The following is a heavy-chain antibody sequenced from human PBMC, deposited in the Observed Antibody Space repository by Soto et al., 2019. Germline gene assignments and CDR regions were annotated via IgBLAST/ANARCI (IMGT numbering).Heavy chain of an antibody. J-gene: IGHJ4*02. CDR2: ISSSSSDYT. Sequence: EVQLVESGGGLVKPGGSLRLSCAASGFSFSDYTMNWVRQAPGKGLEWVSAISSSSSDYTFYADSVRCRFTISRDNAKKSLYLQMNSLRAEDTAVYYCSRFDYGDYFFDYWGQGTLVTVSS. V-gene: IGHV3-21*01. D-gene: IGHD4-17*01. CDR1: GFSFSDYT. CDR3: SRFDYGDYFFDY.